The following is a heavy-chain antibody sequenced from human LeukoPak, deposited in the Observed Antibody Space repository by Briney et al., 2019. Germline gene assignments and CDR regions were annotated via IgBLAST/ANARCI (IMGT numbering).Heavy chain of an antibody. CDR2: IRGSGGST. D-gene: IGHD3-22*01. CDR1: GFTFSSYA. CDR3: AKARGYDSNAYYYFDY. V-gene: IGHV3-23*01. Sequence: GGSLRLSCAASGFTFSSYAMSWVRQAPGKGLEWVSGIRGSGGSTYYAAYVKGRFTISRDNSKNTLYLQMNSLSAEDTAVYYCAKARGYDSNAYYYFDYWGQRTLVTVSS. J-gene: IGHJ4*02.